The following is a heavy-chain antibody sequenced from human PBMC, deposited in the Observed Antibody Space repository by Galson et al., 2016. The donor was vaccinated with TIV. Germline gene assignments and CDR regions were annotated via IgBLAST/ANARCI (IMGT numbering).Heavy chain of an antibody. Sequence: SLRLSCAVSGLTFRNAWMNWVRQAPGKGLGWVGRIKNKADGGTTDYAAPVKDRFSISRDDSKNTLYLQMDNLKTEDTAVYYCTTWGRLVGDYDAYWGQGTLVTVSS. CDR3: TTWGRLVGDYDAY. V-gene: IGHV3-15*01. D-gene: IGHD3-16*01. J-gene: IGHJ4*02. CDR2: IKNKADGGTT. CDR1: GLTFRNAW.